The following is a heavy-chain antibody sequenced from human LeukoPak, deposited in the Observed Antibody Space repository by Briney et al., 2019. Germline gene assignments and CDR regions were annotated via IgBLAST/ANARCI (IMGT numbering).Heavy chain of an antibody. D-gene: IGHD2-8*01. J-gene: IGHJ6*03. CDR1: VHKFRNYW. V-gene: IGHV3-7*01. CDR2: LKEDRREQ. Sequence: GGSLRLSRAASVHKFRNYWLTWVRDAPGKGLEWGANLKEDRREQNYVDAVKGRYTISRDNAKNSLYLQMNNLRAEVTAVYYCASRYCTISAGFLASYKCMDVWGNGTTVTVSS. CDR3: ASRYCTISAGFLASYKCMDV.